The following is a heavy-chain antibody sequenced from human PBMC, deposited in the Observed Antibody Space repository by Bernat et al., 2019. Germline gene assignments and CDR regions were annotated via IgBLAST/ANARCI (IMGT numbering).Heavy chain of an antibody. V-gene: IGHV3-30*04. CDR2: VSCDGRNK. Sequence: VQLVESGGGVVQPGRSLRLSCVASGFTFSDYSLHWVRQAPGKGLEWVAVVSCDGRNKYYADSVQARFIISRDDSENTLYLQMDSLKSEDTAVYYWVRDGAALYYYHGMDVWGRGTTVTVSS. J-gene: IGHJ6*02. D-gene: IGHD4/OR15-4a*01. CDR1: GFTFSDYS. CDR3: VRDGAALYYYHGMDV.